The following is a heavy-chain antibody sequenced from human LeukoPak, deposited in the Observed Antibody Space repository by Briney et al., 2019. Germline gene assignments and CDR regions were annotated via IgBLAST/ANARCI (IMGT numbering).Heavy chain of an antibody. D-gene: IGHD4-11*01. Sequence: GGSLRLSCAASGFTFSSYSMNWVRQAPGKGLEWVSYISSSSSTIYYADSVKGRFTISRDNAKNSLYLQMNSLRAEDTAVYYCARDASNRYFDYWGQGTLVTVSS. J-gene: IGHJ4*02. CDR3: ARDASNRYFDY. CDR2: ISSSSSTI. V-gene: IGHV3-48*01. CDR1: GFTFSSYS.